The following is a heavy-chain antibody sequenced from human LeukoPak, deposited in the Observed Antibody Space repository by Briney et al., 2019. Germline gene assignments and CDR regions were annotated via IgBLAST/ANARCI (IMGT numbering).Heavy chain of an antibody. Sequence: SETLSLTCTVSGGSISSYYWSWIRQPPGKGLEWIGYIYYSGSTNYNPSLKSRVTISVDTSKNQFSLKLSSVTAADTAVYYCARDTNGSGSYSVFSYMDVWGKGTTVTVSS. CDR2: IYYSGST. J-gene: IGHJ6*03. V-gene: IGHV4-59*12. CDR3: ARDTNGSGSYSVFSYMDV. CDR1: GGSISSYY. D-gene: IGHD3-10*01.